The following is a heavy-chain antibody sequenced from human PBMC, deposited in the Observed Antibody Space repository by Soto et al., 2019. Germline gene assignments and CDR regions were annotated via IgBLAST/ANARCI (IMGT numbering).Heavy chain of an antibody. V-gene: IGHV4-59*01. CDR1: GGSISSYY. J-gene: IGHJ6*02. D-gene: IGHD3-3*01. CDR3: ARGVGYDFWSGYPIAYSYYCMDV. CDR2: IYYSGST. Sequence: SETLSLTCAVSGGSISSYYWSWIRQPPGKGLEWIGYIYYSGSTNYNPSLKSRVTISVDTSKNQFSLKLSSVTAADTAVYYCARGVGYDFWSGYPIAYSYYCMDVWGQGTTVTV.